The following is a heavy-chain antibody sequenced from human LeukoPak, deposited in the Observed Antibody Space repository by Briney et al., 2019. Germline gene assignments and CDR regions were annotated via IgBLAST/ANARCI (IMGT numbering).Heavy chain of an antibody. J-gene: IGHJ4*02. Sequence: SETLSLTCTVSGGSISSYYWSWIRQPPGKGLEWIGEINHSGSTNYNPSLKSRVTISVDTSKNQFSLKLSSVTAADTAVYYCGVGGPAFLEWLLPFDYWGQGTLVTVSS. CDR3: GVGGPAFLEWLLPFDY. V-gene: IGHV4-34*01. CDR2: INHSGST. CDR1: GGSISSYY. D-gene: IGHD3-3*02.